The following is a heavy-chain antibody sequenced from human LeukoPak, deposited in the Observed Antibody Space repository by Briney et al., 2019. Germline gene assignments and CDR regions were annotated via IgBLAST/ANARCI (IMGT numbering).Heavy chain of an antibody. J-gene: IGHJ6*03. CDR3: ARIGDIVVVPAPDYYMDV. V-gene: IGHV4-38-2*02. CDR1: GGSISSGYY. D-gene: IGHD2-2*01. CDR2: IYHSGST. Sequence: SETLSLTCTVSGGSISSGYYWGWIRQPPGKGLEWIESIYHSGSTYYNPSLKSRVTISVDTSKNQFSLKLSSVTAADTAVYYCARIGDIVVVPAPDYYMDVWGKGTTVTVSS.